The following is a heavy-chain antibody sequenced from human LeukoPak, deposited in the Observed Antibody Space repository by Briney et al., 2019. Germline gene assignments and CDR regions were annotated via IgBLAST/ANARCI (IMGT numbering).Heavy chain of an antibody. D-gene: IGHD3-10*01. CDR2: IYSGGST. J-gene: IGHJ6*02. Sequence: GGSLRLSCADSGFTFSSSAMSWVRQAPGKGLEWVSVIYSGGSTYYADSVKGRFTISRDNSKNPLYLQMNSLRAEDTAVYYCARDVGFGEDSGYYYYYGMDVWGQGTTVTVSS. CDR1: GFTFSSSA. CDR3: ARDVGFGEDSGYYYYYGMDV. V-gene: IGHV3-53*01.